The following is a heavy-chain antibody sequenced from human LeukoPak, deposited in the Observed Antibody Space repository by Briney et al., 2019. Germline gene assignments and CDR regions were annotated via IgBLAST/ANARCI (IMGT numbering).Heavy chain of an antibody. D-gene: IGHD2-15*01. V-gene: IGHV1-69*13. CDR3: ALGYCSGGSCYHYYMDV. Sequence: EASVKVSCKASGGTFSSYAISWVRQAPGQGLEWMGGIIPSFGTANYAQKFQGRVTITADESTSTAYMELSSLRSEDTAVYYCALGYCSGGSCYHYYMDVWGKGTTVTVSS. CDR1: GGTFSSYA. CDR2: IIPSFGTA. J-gene: IGHJ6*03.